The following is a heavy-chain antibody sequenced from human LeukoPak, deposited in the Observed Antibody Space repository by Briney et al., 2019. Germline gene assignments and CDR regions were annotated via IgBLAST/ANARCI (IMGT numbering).Heavy chain of an antibody. V-gene: IGHV3-23*01. D-gene: IGHD4-17*01. Sequence: GGSLRLSCAASGFTFSSYAMHWVRQAPGKGLEWVSVISGSGDTTYYADSVKGRFTISRDNSKNTLYLQMNSLRAEDTAVYYCAKMYGDYGTFDIWGQGTMVTVSS. CDR1: GFTFSSYA. CDR3: AKMYGDYGTFDI. J-gene: IGHJ3*02. CDR2: ISGSGDTT.